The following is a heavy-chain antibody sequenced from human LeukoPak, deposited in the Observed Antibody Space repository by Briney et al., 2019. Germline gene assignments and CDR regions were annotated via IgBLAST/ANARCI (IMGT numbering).Heavy chain of an antibody. Sequence: GGSLRLSCAASGFTFRNYVIHWVRQAPGQGLEWVAVTSSDLNVKLYADSVKGRFTISRDNSRSTLYLQMNSLRPEDTAIYYCAREGYYGSGSPPSLYFDYWGQGTLVTVSS. V-gene: IGHV3-30-3*01. D-gene: IGHD3-10*01. CDR3: AREGYYGSGSPPSLYFDY. CDR2: TSSDLNVK. J-gene: IGHJ4*02. CDR1: GFTFRNYV.